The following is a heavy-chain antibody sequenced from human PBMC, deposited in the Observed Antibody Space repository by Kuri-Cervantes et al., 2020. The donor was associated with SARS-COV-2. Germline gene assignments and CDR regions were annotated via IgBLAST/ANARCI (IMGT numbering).Heavy chain of an antibody. CDR2: INHSGST. J-gene: IGHJ4*02. V-gene: IGHV4-34*01. D-gene: IGHD2-15*01. CDR1: GGSFSGYY. CDR3: ARAPGYCSGGSCYSGGGY. Sequence: ESLKISCAVYGGSFSGYYWSWIRQPPGKGLEWIGEINHSGSTNYNPSLKSRVTISVDTSKNQFSLKLSSVTAADTAVYYCARAPGYCSGGSCYSGGGYWGQGTLVTVSS.